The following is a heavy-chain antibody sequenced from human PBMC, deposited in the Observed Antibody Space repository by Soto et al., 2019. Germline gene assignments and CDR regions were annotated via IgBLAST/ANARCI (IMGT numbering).Heavy chain of an antibody. CDR1: GYSISSGFY. Sequence: SETLSLTCVVSGYSISSGFYWGWIRQPPGKGLEWIGSIYHSGSTYYKASLKSRVTISVDTSKNHISLQLGSVTAADTAVYYCARSWRGSCSGTNCYPDFFDYWGQGTLVTVSS. V-gene: IGHV4-38-2*01. CDR3: ARSWRGSCSGTNCYPDFFDY. CDR2: IYHSGST. D-gene: IGHD2-2*01. J-gene: IGHJ4*02.